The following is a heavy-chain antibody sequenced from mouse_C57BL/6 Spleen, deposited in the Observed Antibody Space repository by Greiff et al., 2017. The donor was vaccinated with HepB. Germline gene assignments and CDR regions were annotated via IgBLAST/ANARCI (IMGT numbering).Heavy chain of an antibody. V-gene: IGHV1-18*01. CDR3: ARYDDYYAMDY. J-gene: IGHJ4*01. Sequence: VQLQQSGPELVKPGASVKIPCKASGYTFTDYNMDWVKQSHGKSLEWIGDINPNNGGNNYNQKFKGKATLTVDKSSSTAYMELRSLTSEDTAVYYCARYDDYYAMDYWGQGTSVTVSS. CDR1: GYTFTDYN. D-gene: IGHD2-3*01. CDR2: INPNNGGN.